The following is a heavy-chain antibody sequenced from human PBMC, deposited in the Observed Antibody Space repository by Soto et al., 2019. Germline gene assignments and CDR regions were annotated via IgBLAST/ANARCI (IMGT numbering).Heavy chain of an antibody. D-gene: IGHD6-6*01. CDR2: ISYDGSNK. J-gene: IGHJ6*02. CDR1: GFTFSSYA. Sequence: QVQLVESGGGVVQPGRSLRLSCAASGFTFSSYAMQWVRQAPGKGLEWVAVISYDGSNKYYADSVKGRFTISRDNSKNTLYLQMNSLRAEDTAVYYCAREVTAARSLKLYYYYYYGMDVWGQGTTVTVSS. CDR3: AREVTAARSLKLYYYYYYGMDV. V-gene: IGHV3-30-3*01.